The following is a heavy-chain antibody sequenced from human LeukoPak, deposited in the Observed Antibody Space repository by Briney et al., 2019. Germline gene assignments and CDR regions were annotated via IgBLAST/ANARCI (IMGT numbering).Heavy chain of an antibody. D-gene: IGHD6-19*01. CDR1: GHTLPELS. Sequence: SSVKVSCKVSGHTLPELSMHWVRQPPGKGREWMGGFDPEDGETIYAQKFRGRVTMTEDTSTDTAYMELSSLRSEDTAVYYCATIRGWPFFDYWGQGNLVTVSS. J-gene: IGHJ4*02. CDR3: ATIRGWPFFDY. CDR2: FDPEDGET. V-gene: IGHV1-24*01.